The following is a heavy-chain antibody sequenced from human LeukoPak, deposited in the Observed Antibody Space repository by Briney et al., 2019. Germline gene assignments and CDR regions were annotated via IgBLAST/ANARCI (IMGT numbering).Heavy chain of an antibody. J-gene: IGHJ1*01. CDR2: IFHSGST. D-gene: IGHD3-10*01. Sequence: NPSQTLSLTCTVSGGSISSGGYCWSWIRQPPGKGLEWIGDIFHSGSTYYNPSLKSRVTISVDTSKNQFSLKLSSVTAADTAVYYCATAYGSGSYRTPRHWGQGTLVTVSS. V-gene: IGHV4-30-2*01. CDR3: ATAYGSGSYRTPRH. CDR1: GGSISSGGYC.